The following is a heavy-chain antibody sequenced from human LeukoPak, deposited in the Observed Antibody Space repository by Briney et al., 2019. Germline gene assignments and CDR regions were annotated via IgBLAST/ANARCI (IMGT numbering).Heavy chain of an antibody. V-gene: IGHV4-34*01. D-gene: IGHD2-2*01. CDR2: INHSGST. J-gene: IGHJ6*02. CDR1: GGPFSGYY. Sequence: SQTLSLTCAVYGGPFSGYYWSWIRQPPGKGLEWIGEINHSGSTNYNPSLKSRVTISVDTSKNQFSLKLSSVTAADTAVYYCARGGRASIVVVPAAMAYYYYGMDVWGQGTTVTVSS. CDR3: ARGGRASIVVVPAAMAYYYYGMDV.